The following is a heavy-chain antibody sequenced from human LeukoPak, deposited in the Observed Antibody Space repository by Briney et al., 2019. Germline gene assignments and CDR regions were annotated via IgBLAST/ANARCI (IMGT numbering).Heavy chain of an antibody. V-gene: IGHV3-9*01. J-gene: IGHJ4*01. D-gene: IGHD1-1*01. Sequence: GRSLRLSCAASGFSFDDYAMHWLRQAPGKGLQWVSGISWNSGSEGYADSVKGRFTISRDNAKNSLYLQMNSLSAEDTAFYYCAKDGRPDTYGIFDLWGHGTLVTVSS. CDR1: GFSFDDYA. CDR2: ISWNSGSE. CDR3: AKDGRPDTYGIFDL.